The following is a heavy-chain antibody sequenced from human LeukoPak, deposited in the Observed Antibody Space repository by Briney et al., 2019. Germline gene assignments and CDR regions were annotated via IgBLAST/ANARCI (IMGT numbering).Heavy chain of an antibody. V-gene: IGHV1-2*02. Sequence: ASVKVSCTASGYTFTGYYMHWVRQAPGQGLEWMGWINPNSGGTNYAQKFQGRVTMTRDTSISTAYMELSRLRSDDTAVYYCARSTPPYYYGSGTEGDAFDIWGQGTMVTVSS. CDR1: GYTFTGYY. CDR2: INPNSGGT. CDR3: ARSTPPYYYGSGTEGDAFDI. D-gene: IGHD3-10*01. J-gene: IGHJ3*02.